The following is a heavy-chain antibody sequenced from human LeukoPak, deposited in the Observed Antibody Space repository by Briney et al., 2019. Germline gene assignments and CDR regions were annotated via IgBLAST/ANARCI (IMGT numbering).Heavy chain of an antibody. D-gene: IGHD3-16*02. CDR3: ARAYQRLGELSLPDY. CDR2: INTNTGNP. V-gene: IGHV7-4-1*02. J-gene: IGHJ4*02. CDR1: GYTFSTYA. Sequence: ASVKVSCKASGYTFSTYAMNWVRQAPGQGLEWMGWINTNTGNPTYAQGFTGRFVLSLDTSVSTTYLQISSLKAEDTAVYYCARAYQRLGELSLPDYWGQGTLVTVSS.